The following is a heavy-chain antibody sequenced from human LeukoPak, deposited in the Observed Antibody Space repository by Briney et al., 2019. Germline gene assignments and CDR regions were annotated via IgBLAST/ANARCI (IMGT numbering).Heavy chain of an antibody. CDR1: GFTFSSYA. J-gene: IGHJ4*02. V-gene: IGHV3-23*01. Sequence: GGSLKPSCAASGFTFSSYAMSWVRQAPGKGLEWVSAISGSGGSTYYADSVKGRFTISRDNSKNTLYLQMNSLRAEDTAVYYCAKVKVKSCFDYWGQGTLVTVSS. CDR3: AKVKVKSCFDY. D-gene: IGHD2-21*01. CDR2: ISGSGGST.